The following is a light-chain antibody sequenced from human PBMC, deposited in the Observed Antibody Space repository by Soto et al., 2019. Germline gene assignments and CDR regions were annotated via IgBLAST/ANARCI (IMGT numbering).Light chain of an antibody. CDR3: SSYASSITRD. V-gene: IGLV2-14*01. J-gene: IGLJ1*01. CDR1: SSVVGGYNY. CDR2: DVS. Sequence: QSVLTKPASVSGSPGQSIAISCTGTSSVVGGYNYVSWYQLHPDKAPKLIIYDVSNRPSGVSNRFSGSKSGNTASLTISGLQPEDEADYYCSSYASSITRDFGTGAKVTVL.